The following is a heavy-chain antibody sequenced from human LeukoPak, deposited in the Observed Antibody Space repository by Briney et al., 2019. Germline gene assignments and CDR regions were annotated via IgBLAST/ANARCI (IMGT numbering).Heavy chain of an antibody. CDR3: ARSPTRGNWFDP. Sequence: PSETLSLTCTVSGGSISSYYWSWIRQPAGKGLEWIGRIDSSGNTNYNPSLKSRITMSIDTSNNQFSLKLTSVTAADTAVYYCARSPTRGNWFDPWGQGTLVTVSS. CDR2: IDSSGNT. J-gene: IGHJ5*02. D-gene: IGHD3-10*01. V-gene: IGHV4-4*07. CDR1: GGSISSYY.